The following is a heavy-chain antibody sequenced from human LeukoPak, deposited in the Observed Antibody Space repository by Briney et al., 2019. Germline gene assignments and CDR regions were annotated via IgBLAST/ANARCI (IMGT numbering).Heavy chain of an antibody. D-gene: IGHD3-10*01. Sequence: GGSLRLSCAASGFTFSSYWMHWVRQAPGKGLVWASRINSDGSSTSYADSVKGRFTISRDNAKNTLYLQMNSLRAEDTAVYYCARGMVRGGYYYYMDVWGKGTTVTISS. J-gene: IGHJ6*03. CDR2: INSDGSST. CDR3: ARGMVRGGYYYYMDV. CDR1: GFTFSSYW. V-gene: IGHV3-74*01.